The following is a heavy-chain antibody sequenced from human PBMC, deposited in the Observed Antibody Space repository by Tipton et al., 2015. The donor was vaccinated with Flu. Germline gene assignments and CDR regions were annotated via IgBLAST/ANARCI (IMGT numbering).Heavy chain of an antibody. V-gene: IGHV4-39*07. D-gene: IGHD3-16*01. CDR2: LYDSGIT. Sequence: TLSLTCTVFGGSIGSSTYYCGWIRQPPGKGLEWLGSLYDSGITYYNPSLKSRVTISLDTSKNQFSLKLISVTAADTAVYYCARSSSAYDYVWGGSYYFDFWGQGTLVTVSS. CDR3: ARSSSAYDYVWGGSYYFDF. CDR1: GGSIGSSTYY. J-gene: IGHJ4*02.